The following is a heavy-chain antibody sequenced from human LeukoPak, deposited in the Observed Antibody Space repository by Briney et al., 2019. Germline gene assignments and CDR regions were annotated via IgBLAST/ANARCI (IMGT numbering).Heavy chain of an antibody. CDR2: MNSNSGNT. J-gene: IGHJ6*03. V-gene: IGHV1-8*01. Sequence: ASVKVSCKASGYTFTSYDINWVRQATGQGLEWMGWMNSNSGNTGYAQKFQGRVTMTRNTSISTAYMDLSSLRSDDTAVYYCVTVDLFGDLYYFYMDVWGEGTTVTVSS. CDR1: GYTFTSYD. CDR3: VTVDLFGDLYYFYMDV. D-gene: IGHD3-3*01.